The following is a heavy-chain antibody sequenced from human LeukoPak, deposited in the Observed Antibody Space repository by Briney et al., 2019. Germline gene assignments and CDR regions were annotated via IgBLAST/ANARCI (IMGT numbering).Heavy chain of an antibody. V-gene: IGHV4-34*01. D-gene: IGHD7-27*01. J-gene: IGHJ4*02. CDR3: ARLTLTGSLN. CDR1: GGSFSGYY. Sequence: SETLSLTCAVYGGSFSGYYWSWIRQPPGKGLEWIGEINHSGSTNYNPSHKSRVTISVDTSKNQFSLKLSSVTAADTAVYYCARLTLTGSLNWGQGTLVTVSS. CDR2: INHSGST.